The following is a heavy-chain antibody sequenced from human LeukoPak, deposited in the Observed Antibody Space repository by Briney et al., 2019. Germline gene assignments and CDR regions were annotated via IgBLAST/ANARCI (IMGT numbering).Heavy chain of an antibody. CDR1: GFTFSSYG. V-gene: IGHV3-30*02. J-gene: IGHJ1*01. CDR2: IRYDGSNK. CDR3: AKDEDEYFQH. Sequence: GGSLRLSCAASGFTFSSYGMHWVRQAPGKGLEWVAFIRYDGSNKYYADSVKGRFTISRDNSKNTLYLQMNSLRAEDTAVYHCAKDEDEYFQHWGQGTLVTVSS.